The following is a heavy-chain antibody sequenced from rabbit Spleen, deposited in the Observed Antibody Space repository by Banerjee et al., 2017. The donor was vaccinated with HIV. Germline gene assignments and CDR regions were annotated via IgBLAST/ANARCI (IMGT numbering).Heavy chain of an antibody. CDR1: GIDFSSDSY. D-gene: IGHD1-1*01. CDR2: IEAGSSGFT. J-gene: IGHJ4*01. Sequence: QQQLEESGGGLVKPGGTLTLTCKASGIDFSSDSYMCWVRQAPGKGLEWIACIEAGSSGFTYFASWAKGRFTISKTSSTKVTLQMTSLTAADTATYFCARDLVAVIGWNFNLWGQGTLVTVS. CDR3: ARDLVAVIGWNFNL. V-gene: IGHV1S45*01.